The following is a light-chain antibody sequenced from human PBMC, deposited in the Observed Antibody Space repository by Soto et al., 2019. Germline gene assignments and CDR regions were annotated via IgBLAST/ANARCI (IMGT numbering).Light chain of an antibody. V-gene: IGKV1-39*01. CDR1: QGISTY. Sequence: DIQMTKSPSSLSASVGDRVTITCRASQGISTYLNWYQQKPGKAPKLLISAASTLQSGVTSRFSGSGSGTDFALTITSLQAEDFATYYCQQLRMYPSTFGGGTKV. CDR2: AAS. J-gene: IGKJ4*01. CDR3: QQLRMYPST.